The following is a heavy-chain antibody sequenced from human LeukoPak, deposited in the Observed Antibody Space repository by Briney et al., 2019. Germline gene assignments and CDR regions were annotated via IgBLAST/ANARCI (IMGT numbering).Heavy chain of an antibody. CDR3: ARSRYGSGSYLYNWFDP. Sequence: SETLSLTCAVYGGSFSGYYWSWIRQPPGKGLEWIGEINHSGSTNYNPSLKSRVTISVDTSKNQFSLKLSSVTAADTAVYYCARSRYGSGSYLYNWFDPWGQGTLVTVSS. CDR2: INHSGST. CDR1: GGSFSGYY. V-gene: IGHV4-34*01. J-gene: IGHJ5*02. D-gene: IGHD3-10*01.